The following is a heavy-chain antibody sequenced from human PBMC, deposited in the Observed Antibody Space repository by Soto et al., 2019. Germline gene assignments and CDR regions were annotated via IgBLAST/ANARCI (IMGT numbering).Heavy chain of an antibody. J-gene: IGHJ4*02. Sequence: ESGPTLVNPTQTLTLTCTFSGFSLSTSGMCVSRIRQPPGKALEWLALIDWDDDKYYSTSLKTRLTISKDTSKNQVVLTMTNMDPVDTATYYCARMRWMARIQLWSTIDYWGQGTLVTVSS. CDR2: IDWDDDK. CDR1: GFSLSTSGMC. CDR3: ARMRWMARIQLWSTIDY. V-gene: IGHV2-70*01. D-gene: IGHD5-18*01.